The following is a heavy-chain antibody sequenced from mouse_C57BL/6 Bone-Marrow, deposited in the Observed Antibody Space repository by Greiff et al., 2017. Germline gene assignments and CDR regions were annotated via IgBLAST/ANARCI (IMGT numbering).Heavy chain of an antibody. CDR3: ARNRDSSGYYAMDY. J-gene: IGHJ4*01. CDR2: INPNNGGT. CDR1: GYTFTDYN. D-gene: IGHD3-2*02. Sequence: EVKLMESGPELVKPGASVKIPCKASGYTFTDYNMDWVKQSHGKSLEWIGDINPNNGGTIYNQKFKGKATLTVDKSSSTAYMELRSLTSEDTAVYYCARNRDSSGYYAMDYWGQGTSVTVSS. V-gene: IGHV1-18*01.